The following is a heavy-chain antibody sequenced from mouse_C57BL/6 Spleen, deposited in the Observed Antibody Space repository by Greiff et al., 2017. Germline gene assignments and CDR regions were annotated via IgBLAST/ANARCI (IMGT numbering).Heavy chain of an antibody. V-gene: IGHV1-9*01. Sequence: VKLMESGAELMKPGASVKLSCKATGYTFTGYWIEWVKQRPGHGLEWIGEVLPGSGSTNYNEKFKGKATFTADTSSNTAYMQLSSLTTEDSALDYCARGGYYGSSYPMDYWGQGTSVTVSS. CDR1: GYTFTGYW. CDR2: VLPGSGST. CDR3: ARGGYYGSSYPMDY. D-gene: IGHD1-1*01. J-gene: IGHJ4*01.